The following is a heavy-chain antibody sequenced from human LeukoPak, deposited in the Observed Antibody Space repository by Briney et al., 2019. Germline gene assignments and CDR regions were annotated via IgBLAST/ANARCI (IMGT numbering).Heavy chain of an antibody. D-gene: IGHD3-16*01. Sequence: GGSLRLSCAASGFTFSSYSMNWVRQAPGKGLEWVSSISSSSSYIYYADSVKGRFTISRDNAKNSLYLQMNSLRAEDTAVYYCARDYVWGSFPYYYYGMDVWGQGTTVTVSS. CDR2: ISSSSSYI. V-gene: IGHV3-21*01. CDR3: ARDYVWGSFPYYYYGMDV. CDR1: GFTFSSYS. J-gene: IGHJ6*02.